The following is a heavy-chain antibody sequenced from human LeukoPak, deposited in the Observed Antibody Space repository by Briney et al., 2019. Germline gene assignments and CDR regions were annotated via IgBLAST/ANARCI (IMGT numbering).Heavy chain of an antibody. Sequence: PGGSLRLSCAASGFTFSNYEMNWVRQAPGKGLEWVSYISSSGSTIYYADSVKGRFTISRDNPKNLLYLQMNSLRAEDTAAYYCARDAEYQLLYDAFDMWGQGTMVTVSS. V-gene: IGHV3-48*03. CDR1: GFTFSNYE. CDR2: ISSSGSTI. J-gene: IGHJ3*02. D-gene: IGHD2-2*01. CDR3: ARDAEYQLLYDAFDM.